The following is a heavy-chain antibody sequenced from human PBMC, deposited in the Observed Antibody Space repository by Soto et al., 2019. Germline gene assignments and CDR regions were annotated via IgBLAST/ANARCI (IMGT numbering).Heavy chain of an antibody. CDR1: GDSITSICH. CDR3: ARQAVEMATIVY. D-gene: IGHD5-12*01. V-gene: IGHV4-38-2*01. Sequence: PSETLSLTCAVSGDSITSICHWAWIRQPPGRGLEGVARIYHTGTTYYNPSLKSRGTLSVDTSKNHFSLKLSSVTAADTAVYYCARQAVEMATIVYWGQGTLVTVSS. CDR2: IYHTGTT. J-gene: IGHJ4*02.